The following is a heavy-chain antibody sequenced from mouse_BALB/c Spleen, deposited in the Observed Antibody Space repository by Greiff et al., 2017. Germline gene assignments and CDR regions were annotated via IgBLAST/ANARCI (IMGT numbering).Heavy chain of an antibody. CDR3: ARDYAMDY. CDR1: GFTFSSFG. Sequence: EVQRVESGGGLVQPGGSRNLSCAASGFTFSSFGMHWVRQAPEKGLEWVAYISSGSSTIYYADTVKGRFTSSRNNPKNTLFLQMTSLRYEDTAMYYCARDYAMDYWGQGTSVTVSS. CDR2: ISSGSSTI. J-gene: IGHJ4*01. V-gene: IGHV5-17*02.